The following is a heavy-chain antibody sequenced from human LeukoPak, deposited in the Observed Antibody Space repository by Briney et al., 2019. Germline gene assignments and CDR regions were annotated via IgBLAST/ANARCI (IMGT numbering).Heavy chain of an antibody. V-gene: IGHV4-4*02. D-gene: IGHD3-22*01. CDR2: IYHSWSA. CDR1: GGSISSSNW. CDR3: ASAGHDGIGYKVC. Sequence: PSETLALTCAVSGGSISSSNWWSWVRQPPGKGLDWMGEIYHSWSANYNPSLKSRVTISVDKSKTQFSLRLSSVTAADTAVYYCASAGHDGIGYKVCWGQGTLVTVSS. J-gene: IGHJ4*02.